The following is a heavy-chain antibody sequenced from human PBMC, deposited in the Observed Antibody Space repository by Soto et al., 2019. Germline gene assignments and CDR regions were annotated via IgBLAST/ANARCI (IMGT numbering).Heavy chain of an antibody. J-gene: IGHJ4*02. CDR1: GFSLSTSGMC. V-gene: IGHV2-70*11. CDR2: IDWDDDK. CDR3: ARMAAGGYDWYIDY. Sequence: LTLTCTFSGFSLSTSGMCVSWIRQPPGKALEWLARIDWDDDKYYSTSLKTRLTISKDTSKNQVVLTMTNMDPVDTATYYCARMAAGGYDWYIDYWGQGTLVTVSS. D-gene: IGHD5-12*01.